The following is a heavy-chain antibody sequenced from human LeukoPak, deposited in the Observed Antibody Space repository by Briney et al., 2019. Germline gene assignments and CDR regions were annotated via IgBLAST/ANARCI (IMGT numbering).Heavy chain of an antibody. J-gene: IGHJ4*02. CDR1: GFRFNTYW. CDR3: ARLKAAAGSNFDY. V-gene: IGHV3-20*04. Sequence: PGGSLRLSCAASGFRFNTYWMSWVRQAPGKGLEWVSGINWNGGSTSYADSVKGRFTISRDTAKNSLYLQMNSLRAEDTALYYCARLKAAAGSNFDYWGQGTLVTVSS. CDR2: INWNGGST. D-gene: IGHD6-13*01.